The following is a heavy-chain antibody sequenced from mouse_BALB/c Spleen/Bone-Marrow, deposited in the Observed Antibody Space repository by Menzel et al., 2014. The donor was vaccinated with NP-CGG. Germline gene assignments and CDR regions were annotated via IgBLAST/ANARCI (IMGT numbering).Heavy chain of an antibody. CDR3: ARDMITTRGFAY. CDR1: GFTFSSYG. V-gene: IGHV5-6-3*01. Sequence: DVMLVESGGGLVQPGGSLKLSCAASGFTFSSYGMSWVRQTPDKRLELVATINSNGGSTYYPVSVKGRFTISRDNAKNTLYLQMSSLKSEDTAMYYCARDMITTRGFAYWGQGTLVPVSA. D-gene: IGHD2-4*01. CDR2: INSNGGST. J-gene: IGHJ3*01.